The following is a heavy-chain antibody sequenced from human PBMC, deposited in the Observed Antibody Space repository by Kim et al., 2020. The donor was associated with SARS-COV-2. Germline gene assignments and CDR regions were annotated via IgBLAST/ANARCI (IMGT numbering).Heavy chain of an antibody. CDR2: ISYDGSNK. CDR1: GFTFSSYG. V-gene: IGHV3-30*18. D-gene: IGHD3-10*01. Sequence: GGSLRLSCAASGFTFSSYGMHWVRQAPGKGLEWVAVISYDGSNKYYADSVKGRFTISRDNSKNTLYLQMNSLRAEDTAVYYCAKRVFSSRVWFGELYTTPIDYWGQGTLVTVSS. CDR3: AKRVFSSRVWFGELYTTPIDY. J-gene: IGHJ4*02.